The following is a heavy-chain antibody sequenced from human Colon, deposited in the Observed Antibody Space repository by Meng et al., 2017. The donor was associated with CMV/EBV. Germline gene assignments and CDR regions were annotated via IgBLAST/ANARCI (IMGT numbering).Heavy chain of an antibody. CDR1: GFTFTKYS. Sequence: ASVKVSCKASGFTFTKYSFSWVRQTPGHGLEWMGWINGPNDYTNYAQKFQGRVTMTTDTSTTTVYMELSSLRSDDTAVYYCAREPSGAGSSDIFDYWGQGTLVTVSS. V-gene: IGHV1-18*01. D-gene: IGHD3-10*01. J-gene: IGHJ4*02. CDR3: AREPSGAGSSDIFDY. CDR2: INGPNDYT.